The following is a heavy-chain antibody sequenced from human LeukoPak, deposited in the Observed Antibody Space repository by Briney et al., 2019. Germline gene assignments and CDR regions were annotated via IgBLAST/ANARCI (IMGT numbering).Heavy chain of an antibody. CDR1: GFTFSSSA. V-gene: IGHV3-23*01. CDR3: ASHGCGGTCYSSFDY. J-gene: IGHJ4*02. CDR2: ISGSGGNT. Sequence: GGSLRLSCAASGFTFSSSAMSWVRQAPEKGLEWVSTISGSGGNTYSADSVKGRFTISRDNSKNTLYLQMNSLRAEDTAVYYCASHGCGGTCYSSFDYWGQGTLLTASS. D-gene: IGHD2-15*01.